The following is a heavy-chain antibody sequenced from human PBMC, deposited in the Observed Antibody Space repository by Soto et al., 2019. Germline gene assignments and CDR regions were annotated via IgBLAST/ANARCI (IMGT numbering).Heavy chain of an antibody. CDR1: GGSFSGYY. Sequence: SETLSLTCAVYGGSFSGYYWSWIRQPPGKGLEWIGEINHSGSTNYNPSLKSRVTISVDASKNQVSLKLSSVTAADTAVYYCARGPRQQWFGVSAENWFAPWGQGTLVTVS. D-gene: IGHD3-10*01. CDR3: ARGPRQQWFGVSAENWFAP. J-gene: IGHJ5*02. CDR2: INHSGST. V-gene: IGHV4-34*01.